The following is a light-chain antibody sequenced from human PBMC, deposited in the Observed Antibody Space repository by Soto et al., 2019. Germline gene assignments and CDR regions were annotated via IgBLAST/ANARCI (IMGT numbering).Light chain of an antibody. J-gene: IGLJ2*01. CDR3: SSSTSSDTLL. V-gene: IGLV2-14*01. Sequence: QSVLTQPASVSGSPGQSITISCTGTSSDVGGYNYVSWYQQHPGKAPKLMIYEVSNRPSGVSNRFSGSKSGNTASLTISGXXXEDEADYYCSSSTSSDTLLFXGGTKLTVL. CDR2: EVS. CDR1: SSDVGGYNY.